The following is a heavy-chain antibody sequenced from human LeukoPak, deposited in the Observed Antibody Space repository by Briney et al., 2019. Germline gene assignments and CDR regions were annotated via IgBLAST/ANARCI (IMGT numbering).Heavy chain of an antibody. Sequence: GGPLRLSCAASGITFSSHGMSWVRQAPGKGLEWVSSISGSGGSTYYADSVKGRFTISRDNSKNTLYLQMNSLRAEDTAVYYCARAIVVIPAAIRYWGQGTLVTVSS. V-gene: IGHV3-23*01. CDR3: ARAIVVIPAAIRY. CDR1: GITFSSHG. CDR2: ISGSGGST. D-gene: IGHD2-2*01. J-gene: IGHJ4*02.